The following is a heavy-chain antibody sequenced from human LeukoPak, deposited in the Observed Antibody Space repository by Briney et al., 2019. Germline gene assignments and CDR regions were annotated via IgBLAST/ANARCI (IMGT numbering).Heavy chain of an antibody. D-gene: IGHD4-17*01. V-gene: IGHV3-30*02. CDR3: ARDRPDYGDYPPHFDY. CDR2: IRYDGSNK. J-gene: IGHJ4*02. CDR1: GFTFSSYG. Sequence: PGGSLRLSCAASGFTFSSYGMHWVRQAPGKGLEWVAFIRYDGSNKYYADSVKGRFTISRDNAKNSLYLQMNSLRAEDTAVYYCARDRPDYGDYPPHFDYWGQGTLVTVSS.